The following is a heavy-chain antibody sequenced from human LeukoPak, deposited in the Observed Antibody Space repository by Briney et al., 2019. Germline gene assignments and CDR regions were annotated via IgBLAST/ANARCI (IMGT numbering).Heavy chain of an antibody. V-gene: IGHV1-8*01. J-gene: IGHJ6*03. CDR1: GYTFTSYD. CDR2: MNPNSGNT. Sequence: ASVKVSCKASGYTFTSYDINWVRQATGQGLEWMGWMNPNSGNTGYAQKFQGRVTMTRNTSISTAYMELNSLRSEDTAVYYCARPGYYYYYMDVWGKGTTVTVSS. CDR3: ARPGYYYYYMDV.